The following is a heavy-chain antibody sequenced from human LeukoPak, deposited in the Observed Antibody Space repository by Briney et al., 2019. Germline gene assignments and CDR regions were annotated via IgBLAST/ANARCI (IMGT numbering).Heavy chain of an antibody. Sequence: GESLKISCKDSGYSFTTYWIGWVRQMPGKGLEWMGIIYPGDSDTRYSPSFQGQVTISADKSISTAYQQWISLKASDTAMYYCARLGGGNGRLSYFDYWGQGTLVTVSS. D-gene: IGHD2-15*01. CDR3: ARLGGGNGRLSYFDY. CDR2: IYPGDSDT. CDR1: GYSFTTYW. V-gene: IGHV5-51*01. J-gene: IGHJ4*02.